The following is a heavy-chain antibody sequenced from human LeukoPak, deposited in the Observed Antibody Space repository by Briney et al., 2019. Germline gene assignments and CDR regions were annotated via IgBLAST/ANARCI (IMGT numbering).Heavy chain of an antibody. D-gene: IGHD3-3*01. CDR1: GYTFTSYG. Sequence: ASVKVSCKASGYTFTSYGISWVRQAPGQGLEWMGWISAYNGNTNYAQKLQGRVTMTTDTSTSTAYMELRSLRSEDTAVYYCATTLNYDFWSGGSGEVVRYYYYYGMDVWGQGTTVTVSS. J-gene: IGHJ6*02. V-gene: IGHV1-18*01. CDR3: ATTLNYDFWSGGSGEVVRYYYYYGMDV. CDR2: ISAYNGNT.